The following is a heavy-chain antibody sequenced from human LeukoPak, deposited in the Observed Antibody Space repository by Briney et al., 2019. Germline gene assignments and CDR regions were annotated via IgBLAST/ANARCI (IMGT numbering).Heavy chain of an antibody. D-gene: IGHD6-6*01. V-gene: IGHV3-48*01. CDR2: ISSSSSTI. CDR3: ARGGWSSSPA. Sequence: GGSLRLSCAASGFTFSSYSMNWVRQAPGKGLEWVSYISSSSSTIYYADSVKGRFTISRDNAKNSLYLQMNSLRAEDTAVYYCARGGWSSSPAWGQGTLVTVSS. J-gene: IGHJ4*02. CDR1: GFTFSSYS.